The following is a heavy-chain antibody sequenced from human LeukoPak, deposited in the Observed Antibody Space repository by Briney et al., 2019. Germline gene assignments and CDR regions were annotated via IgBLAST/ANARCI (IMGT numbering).Heavy chain of an antibody. CDR2: INPNSGGT. D-gene: IGHD1-26*01. V-gene: IGHV1-2*02. CDR3: ATDLTSIVGAQDY. J-gene: IGHJ4*02. CDR1: GYTFTGYY. Sequence: ASVKVSCKASGYTFTGYYMHWVRQAPGQGLEWMGWINPNSGGTNYAQKFQGRVTMTRDTSISTAYMELSSLRSEDTAVYYCATDLTSIVGAQDYWGQGTLVTVSS.